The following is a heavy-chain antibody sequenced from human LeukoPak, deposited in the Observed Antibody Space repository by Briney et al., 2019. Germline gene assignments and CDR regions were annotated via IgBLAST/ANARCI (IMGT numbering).Heavy chain of an antibody. CDR1: GGSFSDYF. Sequence: SETLSLTCAVYGGSFSDYFWGWIRQPPGKGLEWIGEINHSGRTYYNPSLKSRVTISVDTSKNQFSLKLSSVTAADTAVYYCARDSITMVRGVYYYYYYGMDVWGQGTTVTVSS. V-gene: IGHV4-34*01. CDR2: INHSGRT. J-gene: IGHJ6*02. D-gene: IGHD3-10*01. CDR3: ARDSITMVRGVYYYYYYGMDV.